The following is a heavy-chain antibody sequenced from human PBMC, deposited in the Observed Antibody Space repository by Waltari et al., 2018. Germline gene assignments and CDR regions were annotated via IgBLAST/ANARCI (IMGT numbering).Heavy chain of an antibody. CDR3: ARVVELRSSGYLYNWFDP. V-gene: IGHV1-18*01. D-gene: IGHD3-22*01. CDR1: GYTFTSYG. J-gene: IGHJ5*02. Sequence: QVQLVQSGAEVKKPGASVTVSCKASGYTFTSYGISWVRQAPGHGLEWMGWISAYKGNTNDAQKLQGIVTMTTDTSTSTAYMELRSLRSDDTAVYYCARVVELRSSGYLYNWFDPWGQGTLVTVSS. CDR2: ISAYKGNT.